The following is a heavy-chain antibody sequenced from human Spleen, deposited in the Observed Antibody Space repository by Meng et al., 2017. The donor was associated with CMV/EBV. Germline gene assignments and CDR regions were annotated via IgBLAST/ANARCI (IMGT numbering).Heavy chain of an antibody. CDR3: ARFSDFWSGYQN. D-gene: IGHD3-3*01. J-gene: IGHJ4*02. V-gene: IGHV3-53*01. CDR2: IYSGGST. CDR1: GFPFNNAW. Sequence: GGSLRLSCVASGFPFNNAWMSWVRQAPGKGLEWVSVIYSGGSTYYADSVKGRFTISRDNSKNTLYLQMNSLRAEDTAVYYCARFSDFWSGYQNWGQGTLVTVSS.